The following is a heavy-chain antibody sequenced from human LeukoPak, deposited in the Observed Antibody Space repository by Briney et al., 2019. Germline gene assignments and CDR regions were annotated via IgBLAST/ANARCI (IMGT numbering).Heavy chain of an antibody. CDR1: GGTFSSYA. V-gene: IGHV1-69*01. D-gene: IGHD1-26*01. CDR2: IIPIFGTA. Sequence: GSSVKVSCKASGGTFSSYAISWVRQAPGQGLEWMGGIIPIFGTANYAQKFQGRVTITADESTSTAYMELSSLRSEDTAVYYCGREGSYYPLDSWGREPWSPSPQ. CDR3: GREGSYYPLDS. J-gene: IGHJ4*02.